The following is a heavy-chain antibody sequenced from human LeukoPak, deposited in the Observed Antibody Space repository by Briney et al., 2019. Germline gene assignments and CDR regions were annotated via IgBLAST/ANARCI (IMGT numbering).Heavy chain of an antibody. V-gene: IGHV4-39*07. Sequence: PSETLSLTCTVSGGSLSSSRYYWAWLRLPPGKGLEYLGSIFYSGSAYYNPSLKSRVTISVDTSKNQFSLKLSSVTAADTAVYYCARVVMVATIYIDYWGQGTLVTVSS. J-gene: IGHJ4*02. CDR3: ARVVMVATIYIDY. D-gene: IGHD5-12*01. CDR2: IFYSGSA. CDR1: GGSLSSSRYY.